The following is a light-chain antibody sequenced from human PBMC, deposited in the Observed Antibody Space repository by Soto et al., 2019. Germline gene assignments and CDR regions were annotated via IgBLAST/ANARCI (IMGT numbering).Light chain of an antibody. V-gene: IGKV3-11*01. CDR1: QSVSSY. CDR2: DAS. CDR3: QQRSNWPWT. Sequence: ETVLTQSPATLSLSPGERATLSCRASQSVSSYLAWYQQKPGQAPGLLIYDASNRATGIPARFSGRGSGTDFTLTISSLEPEDFAVYYCQQRSNWPWTFGQGTKVEIK. J-gene: IGKJ1*01.